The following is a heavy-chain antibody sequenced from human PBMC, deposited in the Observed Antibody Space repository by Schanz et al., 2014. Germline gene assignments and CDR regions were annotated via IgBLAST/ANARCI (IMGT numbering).Heavy chain of an antibody. CDR3: LAPDYGMDV. Sequence: EVHLLESGGGLVEPGGSLRLSCATSGFSLDIFAVSWVRQAPGKGLEWVSYVSRSTPDIYYADSVKGRFTISRDNAKNSLFLQMNSLRAEDTAVYYCLAPDYGMDVWGQGTTXTVSS. V-gene: IGHV3-48*04. CDR2: VSRSTPDI. J-gene: IGHJ6*02. CDR1: GFSLDIFA.